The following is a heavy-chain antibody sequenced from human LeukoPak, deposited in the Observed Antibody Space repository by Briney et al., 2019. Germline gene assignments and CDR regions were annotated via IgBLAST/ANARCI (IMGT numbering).Heavy chain of an antibody. Sequence: ASVKVSCKASGYTFTGYYMHWVRQAPGQGLEWMGWINPNSGGTNYAQKFQGRVTMTRDTSISTAYMELSRLRPDDTAVYYCASLTYDILTGYDYWGQGTLATVSS. CDR1: GYTFTGYY. V-gene: IGHV1-2*02. CDR2: INPNSGGT. CDR3: ASLTYDILTGYDY. J-gene: IGHJ4*02. D-gene: IGHD3-9*01.